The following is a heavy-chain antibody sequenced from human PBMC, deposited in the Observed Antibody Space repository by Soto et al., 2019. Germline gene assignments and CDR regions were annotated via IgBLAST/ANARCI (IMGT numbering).Heavy chain of an antibody. CDR2: IIPIFGTA. V-gene: IGHV1-69*06. J-gene: IGHJ6*02. CDR3: ARDESNSDVYYYGMDF. CDR1: GGTFSSYA. D-gene: IGHD1-1*01. Sequence: KVSCKASGGTFSSYAISWVRQAPGQGLEWMGGIIPIFGTANYAQKFQGRVTITADKSTSTTYMELSSLRSEDTAVYYCARDESNSDVYYYGMDFWGQGTMVTVSS.